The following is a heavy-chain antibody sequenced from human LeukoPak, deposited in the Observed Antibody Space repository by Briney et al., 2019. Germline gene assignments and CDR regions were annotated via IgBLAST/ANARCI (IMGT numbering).Heavy chain of an antibody. J-gene: IGHJ4*02. CDR2: IYTSGST. D-gene: IGHD2-15*01. V-gene: IGHV4-61*02. CDR1: GGSISSGSYY. Sequence: PSQTLSLTCTVSGGSISSGSYYWSWIRQPAGKGLEWIGRIYTSGSTNYNPSLKSRVTISVDTSKNQFSLKLSSVTAADTAVYYCARSLHPYSRRFDYWGQGTLVTVSS. CDR3: ARSLHPYSRRFDY.